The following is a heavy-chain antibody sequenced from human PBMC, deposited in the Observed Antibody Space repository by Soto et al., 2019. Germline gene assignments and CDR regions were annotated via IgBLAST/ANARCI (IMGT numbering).Heavy chain of an antibody. CDR1: GFTFTNYW. V-gene: IGHV5-51*01. Sequence: GESLKISCETSGFTFTNYWIVWVRRVPGKGLEWMGLIYPADSDTRYNPSFQGQVTISADTSTNTAFLHWSSLSAPDSATYFCARTGRSGLRWLDFFDPWGQGTLVTVSS. D-gene: IGHD4-17*01. CDR3: ARTGRSGLRWLDFFDP. J-gene: IGHJ5*02. CDR2: IYPADSDT.